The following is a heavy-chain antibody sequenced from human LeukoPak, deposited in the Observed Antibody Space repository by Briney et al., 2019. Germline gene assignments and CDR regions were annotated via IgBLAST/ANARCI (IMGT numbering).Heavy chain of an antibody. J-gene: IGHJ4*02. V-gene: IGHV3-23*01. D-gene: IGHD3-22*01. Sequence: GGSLRLSCAASGFTFSSYAMSWVRQAPGKGLEWVSGISGSGGSTYYADSVKGRFTISRDNSKNTLYLQMNSLRAEDTAVYYCAKDRGDSSGYYYFDYWGQGTLVTVSS. CDR3: AKDRGDSSGYYYFDY. CDR1: GFTFSSYA. CDR2: ISGSGGST.